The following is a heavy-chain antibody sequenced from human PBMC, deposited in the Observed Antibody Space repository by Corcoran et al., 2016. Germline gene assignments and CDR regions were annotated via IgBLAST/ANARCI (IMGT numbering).Heavy chain of an antibody. D-gene: IGHD3-22*01. CDR2: INWNGGST. V-gene: IGHV3-20*04. CDR3: ARRSGLYYYDSSGYYLDY. J-gene: IGHJ4*02. CDR1: GFTFDDYG. Sequence: EVQLVESGGGVVRPGGSLRLSCAASGFTFDDYGMSWVRQAPGKGLEWVSGINWNGGSTSYADSVKGRFTISRDNAKNSLYLQMNSLRAEDTALYYCARRSGLYYYDSSGYYLDYWGQGTLVTVSS.